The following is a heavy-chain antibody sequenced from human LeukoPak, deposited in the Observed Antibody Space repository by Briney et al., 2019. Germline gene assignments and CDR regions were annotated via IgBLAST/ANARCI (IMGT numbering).Heavy chain of an antibody. Sequence: ASVKVSCKASGYTFTGYCMHWVRQAPGQGLEWMGWINPNSGGTNYAQKFQGRVTMTRDTSISTAYMELSRLRSDDTAVYYCARDWGYSSSWYNYWGQGTLVTVSS. V-gene: IGHV1-2*02. J-gene: IGHJ4*02. CDR3: ARDWGYSSSWYNY. CDR2: INPNSGGT. D-gene: IGHD6-13*01. CDR1: GYTFTGYC.